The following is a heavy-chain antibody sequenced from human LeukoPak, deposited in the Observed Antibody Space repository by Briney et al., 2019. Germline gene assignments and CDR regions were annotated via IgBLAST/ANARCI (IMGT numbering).Heavy chain of an antibody. J-gene: IGHJ5*02. V-gene: IGHV4-34*01. CDR1: GGSFSGYY. CDR3: ARGRIVLMVYAQRGWFDP. D-gene: IGHD2-8*01. Sequence: SETLSLTCAVYGGSFSGYYWSWIRQPPGKGLEWIGEINHSGSTNYNPSLKSRVTISVDTSKNQFSLKLSSVTAADTAVYYCARGRIVLMVYAQRGWFDPWGQGTLVTVSS. CDR2: INHSGST.